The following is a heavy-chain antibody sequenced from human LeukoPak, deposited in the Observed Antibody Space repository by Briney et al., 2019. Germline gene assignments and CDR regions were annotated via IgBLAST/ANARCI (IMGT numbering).Heavy chain of an antibody. CDR2: IDWDDDK. Sequence: SGPALVKPTQTLTLTCTFSGFSLSTHGVRVSWIRQPPGKALEWLARIDWDDDKFYRTSLKTRLTISKDTSENRVVLTMTDVDPVDTATYYCARTTAVATFDYWGQGTLVTVSS. V-gene: IGHV2-70*04. J-gene: IGHJ4*02. CDR3: ARTTAVATFDY. D-gene: IGHD4-17*01. CDR1: GFSLSTHGVR.